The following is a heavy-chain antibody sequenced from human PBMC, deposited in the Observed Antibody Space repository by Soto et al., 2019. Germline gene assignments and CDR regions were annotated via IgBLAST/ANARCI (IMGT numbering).Heavy chain of an antibody. CDR1: GYTFTSYA. V-gene: IGHV1-3*01. CDR2: INAGNGNT. J-gene: IGHJ4*02. D-gene: IGHD3-10*01. CDR3: ALAMVRGVIVYYFVY. Sequence: ASVKVSCKASGYTFTSYAVHWVRQAPGQRLEWMGWINAGNGNTKYSQKFQGRVTITRDTSASTAYMELSSLRSEDTAVYYCALAMVRGVIVYYFVYWCQGTLVTVST.